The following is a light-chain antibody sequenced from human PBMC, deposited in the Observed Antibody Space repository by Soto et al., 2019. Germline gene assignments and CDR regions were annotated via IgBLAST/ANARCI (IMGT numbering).Light chain of an antibody. Sequence: DILMTHSPSSLSASVGDRVTITCRASQSISSDLNWYQQKPGQAPKLLIYAASSLQSGVPSRFSGSGSGTDFTLTISSLQPEDFATYYCQRSFRTPLTFGGGTKVEIK. CDR3: QRSFRTPLT. V-gene: IGKV1-39*01. J-gene: IGKJ4*02. CDR1: QSISSD. CDR2: AAS.